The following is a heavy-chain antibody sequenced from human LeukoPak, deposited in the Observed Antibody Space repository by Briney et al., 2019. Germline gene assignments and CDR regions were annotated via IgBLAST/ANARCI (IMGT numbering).Heavy chain of an antibody. Sequence: PGGSLRLSCAASGFTVSSNYMSWVRQAPGKGLEWVSVIYSGGSTYYADSVKGRFTISRDNPKNTLYLQMNSLRAEDTAVYYCAGPYDYVWGSYPPLGYWGQGTLVTVSS. CDR2: IYSGGST. D-gene: IGHD3-16*02. J-gene: IGHJ4*02. V-gene: IGHV3-66*01. CDR1: GFTVSSNY. CDR3: AGPYDYVWGSYPPLGY.